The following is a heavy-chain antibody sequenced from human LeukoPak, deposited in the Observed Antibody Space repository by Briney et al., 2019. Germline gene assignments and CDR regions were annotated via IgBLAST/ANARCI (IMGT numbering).Heavy chain of an antibody. CDR3: ARGANWGSPDY. J-gene: IGHJ4*02. Sequence: SDTLSLTCTVSGDSISGSSWSWIRLPPGKGLEWIGYVHHSGSTNYNPSLKSRVTISLDTSKNQFSLKLSSVTAADTAVYYCARGANWGSPDYWGQGTLVTVSS. D-gene: IGHD7-27*01. CDR2: VHHSGST. V-gene: IGHV4-59*07. CDR1: GDSISGSS.